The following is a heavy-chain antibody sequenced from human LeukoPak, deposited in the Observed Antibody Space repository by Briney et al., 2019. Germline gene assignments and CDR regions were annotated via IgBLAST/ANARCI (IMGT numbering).Heavy chain of an antibody. CDR2: IYYSGGT. Sequence: SETLSLTRTVSGGSISSYYWSWIRQPPGKGLEWIGYIYYSGGTNYNPSLKSRVTISVDTSKNQFSLNLSSVTAADTAVYYCARDNRPYSSGWYWGYWGQGTLVTVSS. J-gene: IGHJ4*02. CDR1: GGSISSYY. CDR3: ARDNRPYSSGWYWGY. V-gene: IGHV4-59*01. D-gene: IGHD6-19*01.